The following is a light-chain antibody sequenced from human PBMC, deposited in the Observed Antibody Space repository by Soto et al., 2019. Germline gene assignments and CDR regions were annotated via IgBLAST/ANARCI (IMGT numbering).Light chain of an antibody. CDR1: SSDVGGYNY. V-gene: IGLV2-14*01. J-gene: IGLJ1*01. CDR2: EVS. Sequence: QSVLTQPASVSGSPGQSITIPCTGTSSDVGGYNYVSWYQQHPGKAPKLMIYEVSNRPSGVSNRFSGSKSGNTASLTISGLQAEDEADYYCSSYTSSSLYVFGTGTKLTVL. CDR3: SSYTSSSLYV.